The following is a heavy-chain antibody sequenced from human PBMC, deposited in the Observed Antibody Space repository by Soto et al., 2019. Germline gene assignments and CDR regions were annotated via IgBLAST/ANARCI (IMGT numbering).Heavy chain of an antibody. CDR1: GGSFSGYY. CDR3: ARAGSSGWKIDAFDI. CDR2: INHSGST. V-gene: IGHV4-34*01. D-gene: IGHD6-19*01. J-gene: IGHJ3*02. Sequence: SETLSLTCAVYGGSFSGYYWSWIRQPPGKGLEWIGEINHSGSTNYNPSLKSRVTISVDTSKNQFSLKLSSVTAADTAVYYCARAGSSGWKIDAFDIWGQGTMVTVSS.